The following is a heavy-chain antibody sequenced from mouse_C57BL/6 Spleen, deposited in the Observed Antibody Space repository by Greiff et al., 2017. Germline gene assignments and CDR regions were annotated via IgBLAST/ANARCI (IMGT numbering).Heavy chain of an antibody. CDR1: GYTFTDYN. V-gene: IGHV1-18*01. Sequence: VQLQQSGPELVKPGASVKIPCKASGYTFTDYNMDWVKQSHGKSLEWIGDINPNNGGTIYNQKFKGKATLTVDKSSSTAYMELRSLTSEDTAVYYCARGAAQALDYWGQGTTLTVSS. CDR3: ARGAAQALDY. D-gene: IGHD3-2*02. J-gene: IGHJ2*01. CDR2: INPNNGGT.